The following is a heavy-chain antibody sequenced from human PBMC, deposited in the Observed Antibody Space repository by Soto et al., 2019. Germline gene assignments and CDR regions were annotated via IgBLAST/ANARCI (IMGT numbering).Heavy chain of an antibody. Sequence: ESGPTLVKPTQTLTLTCTFSGFSLTTYGVGVGWVRQPPGKALEWLALIYWDDDKRYSPSLRSRLTITKDTSKNHVVLTMANMDPVDTATYYCAHRLTLNSDWNYGRFDYWGQGTLVTVSS. CDR1: GFSLTTYGVG. J-gene: IGHJ4*02. CDR2: IYWDDDK. V-gene: IGHV2-5*02. D-gene: IGHD1-7*01. CDR3: AHRLTLNSDWNYGRFDY.